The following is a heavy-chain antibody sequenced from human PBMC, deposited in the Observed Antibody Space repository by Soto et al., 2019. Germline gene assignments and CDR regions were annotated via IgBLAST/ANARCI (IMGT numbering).Heavy chain of an antibody. CDR2: IYYSGST. J-gene: IGHJ4*02. V-gene: IGHV4-59*01. CDR3: ARDTSRGSYYPFDY. D-gene: IGHD1-26*01. CDR1: GGSISSYY. Sequence: SETLSLTCTVSGGSISSYYWSWIRQPPGKGLEWVGYIYYSGSTDYNPSLKSRVTISVDTSKNQFSLKLSPVTAADTAVYYCARDTSRGSYYPFDYWGQGTLVTVSS.